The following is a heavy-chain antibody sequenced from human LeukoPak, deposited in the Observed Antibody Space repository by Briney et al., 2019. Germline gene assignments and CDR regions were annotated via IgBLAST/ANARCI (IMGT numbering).Heavy chain of an antibody. D-gene: IGHD3-3*01. V-gene: IGHV1-8*02. CDR1: GYTFTDYY. CDR3: ARSPTYYDFWSGYWTPYGMDL. J-gene: IGHJ6*02. Sequence: ASVKVSCKASGYTFTDYYMHWLRQAPGQGLEWMGWMNPNSGNTGYAQKFQGRVTMTRNTSISTAYMELSSLRSEDTAVYYCARSPTYYDFWSGYWTPYGMDLWGQGTTVTVSS. CDR2: MNPNSGNT.